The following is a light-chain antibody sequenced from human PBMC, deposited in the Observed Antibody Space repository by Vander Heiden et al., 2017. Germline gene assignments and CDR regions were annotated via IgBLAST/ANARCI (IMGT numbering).Light chain of an antibody. Sequence: DIQMTQSPSVMSASVGDRVTITCRASQDISNYLAWFQQKPGKGPKRLIYAASSLQSGVPSRFSGSGSGTEFTLVINSLQPEDFATYYCLQHDSFPITFGQGTRLEIK. CDR2: AAS. CDR3: LQHDSFPIT. V-gene: IGKV1-17*03. J-gene: IGKJ5*01. CDR1: QDISNY.